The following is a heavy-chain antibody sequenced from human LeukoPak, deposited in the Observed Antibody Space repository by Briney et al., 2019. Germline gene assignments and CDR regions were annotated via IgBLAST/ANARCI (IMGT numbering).Heavy chain of an antibody. CDR3: ASSRLSGSLDY. Sequence: GGSLRLSCAASGFTFSNYSMSWVSQAPGKGRGWVSVIYSGGSTYYADSVKGRFTIPRDNSKNTLYLQMNSLRAEDTAVYYCASSRLSGSLDYWGQGTLVTVSS. D-gene: IGHD1-26*01. V-gene: IGHV3-66*01. CDR2: IYSGGST. CDR1: GFTFSNYS. J-gene: IGHJ4*02.